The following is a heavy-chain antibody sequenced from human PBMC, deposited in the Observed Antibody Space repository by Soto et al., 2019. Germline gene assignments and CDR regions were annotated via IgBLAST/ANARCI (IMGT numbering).Heavy chain of an antibody. V-gene: IGHV1-18*01. Sequence: ASVKVSCKASGYTFTSYGISWVRQAPGQGLEWMGWISAYNGNTNYAQKLQGRVTMTTDTSTSTAYMELRSLRSDDTAVYYCAKDVTGLIGYYFPFDYWGQGTLVTVSS. CDR2: ISAYNGNT. J-gene: IGHJ4*02. D-gene: IGHD3-22*01. CDR1: GYTFTSYG. CDR3: AKDVTGLIGYYFPFDY.